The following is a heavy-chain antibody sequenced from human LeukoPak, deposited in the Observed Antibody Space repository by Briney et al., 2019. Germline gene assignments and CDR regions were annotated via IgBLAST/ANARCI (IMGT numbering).Heavy chain of an antibody. CDR1: GFTVSSNY. D-gene: IGHD1-26*01. CDR3: AKEGVGATGGFDY. J-gene: IGHJ4*02. V-gene: IGHV3-53*01. CDR2: IYKSGST. Sequence: GGSLRLSCAASGFTVSSNYMSWVRQAPGKGLEWVSVIYKSGSTYYADSVKGRFTISRDNSKNTLYLQMNSLRAEDTAVYYCAKEGVGATGGFDYWGQGTLVTVSS.